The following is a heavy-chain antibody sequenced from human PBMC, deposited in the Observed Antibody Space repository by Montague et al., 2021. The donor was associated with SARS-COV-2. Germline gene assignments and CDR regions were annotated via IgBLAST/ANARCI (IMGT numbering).Heavy chain of an antibody. V-gene: IGHV2-5*01. J-gene: IGHJ5*01. CDR1: GFSRTTSGVG. D-gene: IGHD3-10*01. CDR3: AHSPISLVRGIIPNWFDS. CDR2: IYWNDDK. Sequence: PALVKPTQTLTLTCTFDGFSRTTSGVGVGWIRQPPGKALEWLALIYWNDDKRYSPSLKSRLTITKDTSKNQVVLIMTNMDPVDTATYYCAHSPISLVRGIIPNWFDSWGQGTLVTVSS.